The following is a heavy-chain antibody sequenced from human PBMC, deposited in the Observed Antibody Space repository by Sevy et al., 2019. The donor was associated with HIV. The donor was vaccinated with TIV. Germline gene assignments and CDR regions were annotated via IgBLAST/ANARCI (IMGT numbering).Heavy chain of an antibody. Sequence: ASVKVSCKASGGTFSSYAISWVRQAPGQGLEWMGRIIPIFGTANYAQKFQGRVTITADESTSTAYMELSSLRSEDTAVYYCASDAYCGSDCYWDDAFDIWGQGTMVTVSS. D-gene: IGHD2-21*02. CDR1: GGTFSSYA. J-gene: IGHJ3*02. V-gene: IGHV1-69*13. CDR2: IIPIFGTA. CDR3: ASDAYCGSDCYWDDAFDI.